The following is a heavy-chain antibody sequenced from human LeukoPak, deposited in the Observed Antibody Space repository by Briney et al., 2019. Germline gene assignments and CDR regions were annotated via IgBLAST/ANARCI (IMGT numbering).Heavy chain of an antibody. D-gene: IGHD3-22*01. Sequence: KASETLSLTCTVSGGSVSSGSYYWSWIRQPPGKGLEWIGYIYYSGSTNYNPSLKSRVTISVDTSKNQFSLKLSSVTAADTAVYYCAREVHPYYYDSSGYPRTLDYWGQGTLVTVPS. CDR2: IYYSGST. J-gene: IGHJ4*02. V-gene: IGHV4-61*01. CDR3: AREVHPYYYDSSGYPRTLDY. CDR1: GGSVSSGSYY.